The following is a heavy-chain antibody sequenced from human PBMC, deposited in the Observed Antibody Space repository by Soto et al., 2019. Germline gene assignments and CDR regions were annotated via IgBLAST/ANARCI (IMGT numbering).Heavy chain of an antibody. Sequence: SETLSLTRTVSGGSISSGGYYWGWIRQPPGKGLEWIGSVYYSENTYYNPSLKSRVTISVDTSKNLFSLKLTSVTAADTAMYYCARPQFSGTYHDTFNIWGQGTMVTVSS. D-gene: IGHD1-26*01. V-gene: IGHV4-39*02. CDR1: GGSISSGGYY. J-gene: IGHJ3*02. CDR3: ARPQFSGTYHDTFNI. CDR2: VYYSENT.